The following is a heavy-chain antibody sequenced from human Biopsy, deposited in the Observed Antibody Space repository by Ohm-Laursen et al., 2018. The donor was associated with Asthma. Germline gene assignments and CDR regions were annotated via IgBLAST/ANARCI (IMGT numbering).Heavy chain of an antibody. CDR2: ISPNSGAT. V-gene: IGHV1-2*06. Sequence: ASVTVSRQASGYPFIGYHIHSMRLAPGHGRGWLGRISPNSGATNYAQKCPGRVTMTRDTSISTAYMEVSKLRSDDTAVYYSARGQKSAGDRWFDPWGQGTLVTVSS. D-gene: IGHD6-13*01. CDR3: ARGQKSAGDRWFDP. J-gene: IGHJ5*02. CDR1: GYPFIGYH.